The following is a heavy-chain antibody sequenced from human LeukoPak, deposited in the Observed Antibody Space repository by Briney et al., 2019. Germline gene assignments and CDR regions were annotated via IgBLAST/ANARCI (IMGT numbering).Heavy chain of an antibody. CDR2: ISGSGGST. D-gene: IGHD2-2*01. CDR1: GFTFSSYA. Sequence: GGSLRLSCAASGFTFSSYAMSWVRQAPGKGLDGVSAISGSGGSTYYADSVKGRFTISRDNSKNTLYLQMNSLRAEDTAVYYCAKGGTGIVVVPASYWGQGTLVTVSS. J-gene: IGHJ4*02. CDR3: AKGGTGIVVVPASY. V-gene: IGHV3-23*01.